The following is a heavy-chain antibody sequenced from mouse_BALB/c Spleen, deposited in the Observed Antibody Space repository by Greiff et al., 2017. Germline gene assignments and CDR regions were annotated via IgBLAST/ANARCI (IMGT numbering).Heavy chain of an antibody. CDR3: TREGTGGEIFDY. J-gene: IGHJ2*01. CDR1: GFTFSSYT. CDR2: ISSGGSYT. D-gene: IGHD4-1*01. Sequence: EVKVVESGGGLVKPGGSLKLSCAASGFTFSSYTMSWVRQTPEKRLEWVATISSGGSYTYYPDSVKGRFTISRDNAKNTLYLQMSSLKSEDTAMYYCTREGTGGEIFDYWGQGTTLTVSS. V-gene: IGHV5-6-4*01.